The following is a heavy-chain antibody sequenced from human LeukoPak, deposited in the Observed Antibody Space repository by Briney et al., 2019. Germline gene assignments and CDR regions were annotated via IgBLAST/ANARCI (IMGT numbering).Heavy chain of an antibody. D-gene: IGHD2-21*02. CDR1: GYSFPTYW. Sequence: GESLKTSCRSSGYSFPTYWIAWVRQMPGKGLEWMGSIYPGGSDIRYSPSFQGQVTFSADKSISTAYLQWSSLRASDTAMYFCARRAYCGGDCYSDIWGQGTMIIVSS. CDR3: ARRAYCGGDCYSDI. J-gene: IGHJ3*02. V-gene: IGHV5-51*01. CDR2: IYPGGSDI.